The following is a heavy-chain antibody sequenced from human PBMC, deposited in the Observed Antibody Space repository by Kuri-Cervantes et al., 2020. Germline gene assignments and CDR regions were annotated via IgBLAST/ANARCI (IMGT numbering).Heavy chain of an antibody. D-gene: IGHD3-3*01. Sequence: GESLKISCAASGFTFSSYWMSWVRQAPGKGLEWVANIKQDGSEKDYVDSVKGRFTISRDNAKNTLYLQMNSLRAEDTAVYYCARGRVYDFWSGFDYWGQGTLVTVSS. V-gene: IGHV3-7*02. CDR1: GFTFSSYW. CDR3: ARGRVYDFWSGFDY. J-gene: IGHJ4*02. CDR2: IKQDGSEK.